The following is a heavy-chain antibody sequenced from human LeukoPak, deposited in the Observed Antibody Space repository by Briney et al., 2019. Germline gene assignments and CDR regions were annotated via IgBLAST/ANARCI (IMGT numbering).Heavy chain of an antibody. Sequence: GALRLSCAASGFTFSSYGMHWVRQAPGKGLEWVAVIWYDGSNKYYADSVKGRFTISRDNSKNTLYLQMNSLRAEDTAVYYCARGPYSSSWYGQLDYWGQGTLVTVSS. CDR3: ARGPYSSSWYGQLDY. CDR1: GFTFSSYG. CDR2: IWYDGSNK. J-gene: IGHJ4*02. D-gene: IGHD6-13*01. V-gene: IGHV3-33*01.